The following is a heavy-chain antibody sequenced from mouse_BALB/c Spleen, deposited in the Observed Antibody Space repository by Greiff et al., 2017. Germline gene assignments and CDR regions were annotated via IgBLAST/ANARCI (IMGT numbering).Heavy chain of an antibody. J-gene: IGHJ3*01. V-gene: IGHV3-2*02. Sequence: EVQLQESGPGLVKPSQSLSLTCTVTGYSITSDYAWNWIRQFPGNKLEWMGYISYSGSTSYNPSLKSRISITRDTSKNQFFLQLNSVTTEDTATYYCARGDVWRNWGQGTLVTVSA. CDR3: ARGDVWRN. CDR2: ISYSGST. CDR1: GYSITSDYA.